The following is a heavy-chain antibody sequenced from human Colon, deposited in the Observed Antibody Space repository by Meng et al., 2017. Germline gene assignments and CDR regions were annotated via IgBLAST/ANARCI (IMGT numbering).Heavy chain of an antibody. Sequence: QLYLHQSGPGLVKPCQTLSLTCAISGASFSSNRALWHWVRQSPSRGLDWLGQTYYRSEWQNHYGVSVKSRITINADTSRNHFSLHLNSVTPEDTAVYYCTTWYGEYWGQGTLVTVSS. J-gene: IGHJ4*02. CDR2: TYYRSEWQN. D-gene: IGHD3-10*01. V-gene: IGHV6-1*01. CDR3: TTWYGEY. CDR1: GASFSSNRAL.